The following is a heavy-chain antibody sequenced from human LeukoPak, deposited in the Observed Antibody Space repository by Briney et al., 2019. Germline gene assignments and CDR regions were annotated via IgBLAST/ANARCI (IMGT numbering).Heavy chain of an antibody. CDR2: ISGSGGST. CDR1: GFTFSTYA. Sequence: GRSLRLSCAASGFTFSTYAMSWVRQAPGKGLEWVSAISGSGGSTYYADSVKGRFTISRDNSKNTLYLQMNSLRAEDTSIYFCAKALEQETVIALDSWGQGTLVTVSS. J-gene: IGHJ4*02. V-gene: IGHV3-23*01. CDR3: AKALEQETVIALDS. D-gene: IGHD6-13*01.